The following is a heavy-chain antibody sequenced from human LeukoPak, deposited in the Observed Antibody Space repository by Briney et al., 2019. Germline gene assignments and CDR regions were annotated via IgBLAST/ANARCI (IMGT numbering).Heavy chain of an antibody. J-gene: IGHJ4*02. CDR1: GYTFNDYY. D-gene: IGHD3-3*01. CDR3: ARFRGSGYVDY. V-gene: IGHV1-2*02. Sequence: ASVKVSCKASGYTFNDYYMHWVRQAPGQGLEWIGRINPDSGGTDYAQKFQDRVTMTRDTSITTAYMDLSRLRSDDTAVYYCARFRGSGYVDYWGQGTLVTVSS. CDR2: INPDSGGT.